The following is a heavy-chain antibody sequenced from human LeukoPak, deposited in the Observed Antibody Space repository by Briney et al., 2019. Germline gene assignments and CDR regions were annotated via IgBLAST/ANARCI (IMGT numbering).Heavy chain of an antibody. Sequence: GESLKISCKGSGYSFTSYWIGWVRQMPGKGLEWMGIIYPSDSDTRYSPSFQGQVTISADKSISTAYLQWSSLKASDTAMYYCARHRYYDSSGPDYYGMDVWGQGTTVTVSS. J-gene: IGHJ6*02. V-gene: IGHV5-51*01. D-gene: IGHD3-22*01. CDR1: GYSFTSYW. CDR2: IYPSDSDT. CDR3: ARHRYYDSSGPDYYGMDV.